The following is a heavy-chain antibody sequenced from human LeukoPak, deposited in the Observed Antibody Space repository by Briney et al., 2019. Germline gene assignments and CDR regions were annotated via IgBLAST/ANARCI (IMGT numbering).Heavy chain of an antibody. D-gene: IGHD6-13*01. J-gene: IGHJ6*02. CDR3: LGQQLYYGMDV. V-gene: IGHV4-38-2*02. CDR1: GYSISSGYY. CDR2: IYHSGST. Sequence: SETLSLTCTVSGYSISSGYYWGWIRQPPGKGLEWIGSIYHSGSTYYNPSLKSRVTMSVDTSKNQFSLKLSSVTAADTAVYYCLGQQLYYGMDVWGQGTTVTVSS.